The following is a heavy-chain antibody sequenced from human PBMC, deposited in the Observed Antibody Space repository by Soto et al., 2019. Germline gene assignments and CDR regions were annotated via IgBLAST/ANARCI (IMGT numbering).Heavy chain of an antibody. J-gene: IGHJ5*02. CDR2: ISGSGGST. D-gene: IGHD3-3*01. Sequence: EVQLLESGGGLVQPGGSLRLSCAASGFTFSSYAMSWVRQAPGKGLEWVSAISGSGGSTYYADSVKGRFTISRDNSKNTLYLQVNSLRAEDTAVYYCAKEAVLRFLEWATNWFDPWGQGTLVTVSS. V-gene: IGHV3-23*01. CDR3: AKEAVLRFLEWATNWFDP. CDR1: GFTFSSYA.